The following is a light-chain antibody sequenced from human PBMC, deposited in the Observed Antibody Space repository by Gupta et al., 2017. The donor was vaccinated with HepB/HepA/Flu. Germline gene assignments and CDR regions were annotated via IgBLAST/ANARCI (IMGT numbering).Light chain of an antibody. CDR1: SSNIGSNT. V-gene: IGLV1-44*01. CDR3: SPWDDSLNGIV. J-gene: IGLJ2*01. CDR2: INN. Sequence: QSVLTQPPSASDTPGQRVTISCSGSSSNIGSNTVNWYQSVPGTAPKLLIYINNQRPSGVPARFSGSRSGTSASLAISGLQSEDEADYYCSPWDDSLNGIVFGGGTKLTVL.